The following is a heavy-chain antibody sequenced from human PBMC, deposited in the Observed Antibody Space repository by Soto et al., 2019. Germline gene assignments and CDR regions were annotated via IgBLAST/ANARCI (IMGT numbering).Heavy chain of an antibody. Sequence: EVQLVQSGAEVKKPGESLRISCKGSGYSFTSYWISWVRQMPGKGLEWMGRIDPSDSYTNYSPSFQGHVTISADKSISTAYLKWSSLKASDTAMYYCARLCPISTSCPDAFDIWGQGTMVTVSS. CDR1: GYSFTSYW. V-gene: IGHV5-10-1*03. CDR2: IDPSDSYT. J-gene: IGHJ3*02. D-gene: IGHD2-2*01. CDR3: ARLCPISTSCPDAFDI.